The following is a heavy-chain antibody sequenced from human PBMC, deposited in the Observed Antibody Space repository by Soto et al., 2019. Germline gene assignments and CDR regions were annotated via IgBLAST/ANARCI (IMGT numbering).Heavy chain of an antibody. Sequence: PSETLSLTCSVSGGSSTTSNYCWGWIRQPPGKGLEWIASIHYTGSTYYNPSLKSRVTISVDTSKNQFSLKLSSVTAADTAVYYCARLDGNSADYYYGMDVWGQGTTVTVSS. D-gene: IGHD6-19*01. CDR3: ARLDGNSADYYYGMDV. V-gene: IGHV4-39*01. CDR1: GGSSTTSNYC. CDR2: IHYTGST. J-gene: IGHJ6*02.